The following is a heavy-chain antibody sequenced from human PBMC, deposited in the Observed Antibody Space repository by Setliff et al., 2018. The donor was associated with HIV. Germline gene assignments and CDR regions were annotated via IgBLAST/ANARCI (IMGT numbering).Heavy chain of an antibody. Sequence: SSETLSLTCTVSGGSISSSSYYWGWIRQPPGKGLEWIGSIYYSGSTYYNPSLERRVTMSVDTSKNRFSLTLNSVTAADTALYYCGRDEHGFNSNWYGVDWGQGTLVTVSS. J-gene: IGHJ4*02. CDR3: GRDEHGFNSNWYGVD. V-gene: IGHV4-39*07. CDR1: GGSISSSSYY. D-gene: IGHD6-13*01. CDR2: IYYSGST.